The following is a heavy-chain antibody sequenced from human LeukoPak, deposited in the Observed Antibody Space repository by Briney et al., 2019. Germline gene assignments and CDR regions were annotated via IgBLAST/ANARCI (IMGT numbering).Heavy chain of an antibody. D-gene: IGHD3-22*01. J-gene: IGHJ4*02. CDR3: ARSRTHYYGSSGSLSY. V-gene: IGHV3-53*01. CDR2: IYSSGTT. Sequence: PGGSLRLSCAASGFTVSTNYMSWVSQAPGKGLEWVSVIYSSGTTYYADSVKGRFSISRDNSKNTVFLQMNSLRAEDTAMYYCARSRTHYYGSSGSLSYWGQGTLVTVSS. CDR1: GFTVSTNY.